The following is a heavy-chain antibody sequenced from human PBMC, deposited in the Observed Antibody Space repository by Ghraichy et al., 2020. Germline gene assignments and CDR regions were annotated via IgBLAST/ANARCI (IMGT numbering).Heavy chain of an antibody. CDR2: ITGSGSGA. CDR1: GFTFSSYA. D-gene: IGHD2-2*02. Sequence: GALRLSCAASGFTFSSYAMRWVRQAPGKGLEWVSIITGSGSGAFYADSVKGRFTISRDNSKNTLYLQMNSLRADDTAVYYCAVYCTSTSCYTRSFFDLWGRGTQVTVSS. CDR3: AVYCTSTSCYTRSFFDL. J-gene: IGHJ2*01. V-gene: IGHV3-23*01.